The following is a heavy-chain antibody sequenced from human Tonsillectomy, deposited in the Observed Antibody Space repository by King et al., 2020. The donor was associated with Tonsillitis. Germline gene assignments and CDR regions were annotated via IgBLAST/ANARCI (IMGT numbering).Heavy chain of an antibody. CDR3: AKCLTAVGIGAYYYCGMDV. J-gene: IGHJ6*02. CDR2: IYSDA. V-gene: IGHV3-23*03. Sequence: VQLVESGGGLVQPGGSLRLSCAASGFTFSSYGMGWVRQTPGKGLEWVSVIYSDAYYADSVKGRFTISRKNSKSTLYLQMNSLRGEDTAVYYCAKCLTAVGIGAYYYCGMDVWGQGTTVTVSS. D-gene: IGHD6-13*01. CDR1: GFTFSSYG.